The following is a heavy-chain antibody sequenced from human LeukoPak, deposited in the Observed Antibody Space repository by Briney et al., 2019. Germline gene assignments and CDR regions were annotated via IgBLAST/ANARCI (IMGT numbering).Heavy chain of an antibody. V-gene: IGHV4-34*01. CDR3: ARVVQSTDSSGFYLPEYFQH. D-gene: IGHD3-22*01. Sequence: NTSETLSLTCAVYGGSFSGYYWSWIRQPPGKGLEWIGEINHSGSTYYNPSLKSRVTISVDTSKNQFSLKLRSVTAADTAVYYCARVVQSTDSSGFYLPEYFQHWGQGTLVTVSS. J-gene: IGHJ1*01. CDR2: INHSGST. CDR1: GGSFSGYY.